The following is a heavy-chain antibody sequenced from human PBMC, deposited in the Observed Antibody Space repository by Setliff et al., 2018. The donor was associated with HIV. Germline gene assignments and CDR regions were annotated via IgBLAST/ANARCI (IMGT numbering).Heavy chain of an antibody. Sequence: SETLSLTCTVSGGSINSSAYYWGWIRRPPGKGLEWIGSVSYSGSTNYNPSLGSRVTMSVDTSKNHFSLKLTSVTAADSAVYFCAKAAPGSIPGFPESFHHWGQGTLVTVSS. V-gene: IGHV4-39*07. D-gene: IGHD2-15*01. CDR1: GGSINSSAYY. CDR3: AKAAPGSIPGFPESFHH. CDR2: VSYSGST. J-gene: IGHJ1*01.